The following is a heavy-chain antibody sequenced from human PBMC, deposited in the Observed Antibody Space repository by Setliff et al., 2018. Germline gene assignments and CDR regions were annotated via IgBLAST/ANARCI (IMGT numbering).Heavy chain of an antibody. D-gene: IGHD7-27*01. J-gene: IGHJ4*02. CDR1: GFTFSSYW. Sequence: GGSLRLSCAASGFTFSSYWMHWVRQAPGKGLVWVSCINSDGSSTSYADSVKGRFTISRDNAKNTLYLQMNSLRAEDTAVYYCARARGNWGPVDYWGQGALVTVSS. CDR2: INSDGSST. CDR3: ARARGNWGPVDY. V-gene: IGHV3-74*01.